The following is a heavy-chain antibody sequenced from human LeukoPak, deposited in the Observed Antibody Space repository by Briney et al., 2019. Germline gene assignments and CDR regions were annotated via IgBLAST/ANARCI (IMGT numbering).Heavy chain of an antibody. Sequence: PSETLSLTCAVYGRSFSGYYWSWIRQPPGKGLEWIGEINHSGSTNYNPSLKSRVTISVDTSKNQFSLKLSSVTAADTAVYYCASFGSVRAFDYWGQGTLVTVSS. V-gene: IGHV4-34*01. CDR2: INHSGST. CDR3: ASFGSVRAFDY. J-gene: IGHJ4*02. D-gene: IGHD3-16*01. CDR1: GRSFSGYY.